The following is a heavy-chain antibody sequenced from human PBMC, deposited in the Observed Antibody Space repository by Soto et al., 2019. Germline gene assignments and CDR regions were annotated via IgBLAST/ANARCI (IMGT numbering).Heavy chain of an antibody. D-gene: IGHD4-17*01. J-gene: IGHJ6*02. CDR1: GGTFSSYT. CDR2: IIPILGIA. CDR3: ARERPAPVPRWDV. V-gene: IGHV1-69*02. Sequence: QVQLVQSGAEVKKPGSSVKVSCKASGGTFSSYTISWVRQAPGQGLEWMGRIIPILGIANYAQKFQGRVTITADKSTSTAYMELSSLRSEDTAVYYCARERPAPVPRWDVWGQGTTVTVSS.